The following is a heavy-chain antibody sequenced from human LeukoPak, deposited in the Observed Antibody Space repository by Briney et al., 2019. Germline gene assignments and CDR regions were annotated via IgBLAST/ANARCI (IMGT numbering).Heavy chain of an antibody. CDR3: ARVLARYGNLDY. CDR2: INPNSGGT. J-gene: IGHJ4*02. D-gene: IGHD1-14*01. V-gene: IGHV1-2*02. CDR1: GYTFTDYY. Sequence: GASVKVSCKASGYTFTDYYIHWVRRAPGQGLEWMGWINPNSGGTNYTQKFQGRVTMTRDTSISTAYLELNRLTSDDTAVYYCARVLARYGNLDYWGQGILVTVSS.